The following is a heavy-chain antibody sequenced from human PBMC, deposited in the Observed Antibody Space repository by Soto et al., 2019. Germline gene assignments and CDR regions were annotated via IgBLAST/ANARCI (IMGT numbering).Heavy chain of an antibody. V-gene: IGHV3-64*01. CDR1: GFTFSSYA. J-gene: IGHJ6*03. Sequence: GGSLRLSCAASGFTFSSYAMHWVRQAPGKGLEYVSAISSNGGSTYYANSVKGRFTISRDNSKNTLYLQMGSLRAEDMAVYYCARDLGYCSSTSCYANYYMDVWGKGTTVTVSS. CDR2: ISSNGGST. D-gene: IGHD2-2*01. CDR3: ARDLGYCSSTSCYANYYMDV.